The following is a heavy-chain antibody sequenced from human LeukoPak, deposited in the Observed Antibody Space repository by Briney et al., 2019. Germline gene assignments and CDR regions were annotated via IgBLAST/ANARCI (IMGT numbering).Heavy chain of an antibody. Sequence: SQTLSLTCTVSGGSISSGDYYWSWIRQPPGKGLEWIGYIYYSGSTYYNPSLKSRVTISVDTSKNQFSLKLSSVTAADTAVYYCARGACRDVGLRTSCPRRTSWFDPWGQGTLVTVSS. D-gene: IGHD2-2*01. CDR2: IYYSGST. CDR1: GGSISSGDYY. V-gene: IGHV4-30-4*01. CDR3: ARGACRDVGLRTSCPRRTSWFDP. J-gene: IGHJ5*02.